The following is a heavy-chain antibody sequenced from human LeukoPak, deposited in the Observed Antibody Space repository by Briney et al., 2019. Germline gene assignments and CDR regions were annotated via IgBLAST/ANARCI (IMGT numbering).Heavy chain of an antibody. J-gene: IGHJ3*02. CDR3: AKDLSAQSIVVVPAAIPNHDAFDI. CDR1: GFTFSSYA. Sequence: GGSLRLSCAASGFTFSSYAMSWVRQAPGKGLEWVSAISGSGGSTYYADSVKGRFTISRDNSKNTLYLQMNSLRAEDTAVYYCAKDLSAQSIVVVPAAIPNHDAFDIWGQGTMVTVSS. V-gene: IGHV3-23*01. D-gene: IGHD2-2*02. CDR2: ISGSGGST.